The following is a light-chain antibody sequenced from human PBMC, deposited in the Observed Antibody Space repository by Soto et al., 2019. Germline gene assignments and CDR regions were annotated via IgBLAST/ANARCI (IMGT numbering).Light chain of an antibody. V-gene: IGLV2-14*01. Sequence: QSALTKPASVSGSPGQSINISCTGTSSDVGGYKYVSWYQQHPGKTPKLMIYEVSYRPSGVSNRFSGSKSGNTASLTISGLQAEDEADYYCTSYTSSATGVFGGGTKLTVL. CDR3: TSYTSSATGV. CDR1: SSDVGGYKY. J-gene: IGLJ2*01. CDR2: EVS.